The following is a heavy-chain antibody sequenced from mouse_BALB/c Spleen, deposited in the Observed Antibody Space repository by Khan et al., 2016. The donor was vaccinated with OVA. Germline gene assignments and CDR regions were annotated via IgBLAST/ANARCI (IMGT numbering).Heavy chain of an antibody. D-gene: IGHD2-1*01. Sequence: VQLQQSGTMLARPGASVKMSCKASGYTFTSYWMHWVKQRPGQGLEWIGAIYPGNSDINYNQKFKGKAKLTAVTSTSTAYMELNSLTNEDSAGYYCTRNGFGNYESWDYWGQGTTLTVSS. CDR3: TRNGFGNYESWDY. CDR1: GYTFTSYW. V-gene: IGHV1-5*01. J-gene: IGHJ2*01. CDR2: IYPGNSDI.